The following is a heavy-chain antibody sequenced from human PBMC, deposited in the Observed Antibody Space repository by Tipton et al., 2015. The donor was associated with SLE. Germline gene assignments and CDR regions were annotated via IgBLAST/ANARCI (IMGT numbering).Heavy chain of an antibody. D-gene: IGHD6-19*01. CDR3: ARDVFRVAVAGTYFDY. V-gene: IGHV3-30*04. CDR2: ISYDGSNK. J-gene: IGHJ4*02. Sequence: SLRLSCAASGFTFSSYAMHWVRQAPGKGLEWVAVISYDGSNKCYADSVKGRFTISRDNSKNTLYLQMNSLRAEDTAVYYCARDVFRVAVAGTYFDYWGQGTLVTVSS. CDR1: GFTFSSYA.